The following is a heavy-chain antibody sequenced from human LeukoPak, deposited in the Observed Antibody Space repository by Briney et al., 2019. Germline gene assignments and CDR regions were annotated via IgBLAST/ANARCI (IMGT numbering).Heavy chain of an antibody. CDR2: IGHDGTDK. CDR1: GFILRSFD. J-gene: IGHJ4*02. CDR3: AKNRGDYFDTTSHSFDS. D-gene: IGHD3-22*01. Sequence: GGSLRLSCAPSGFILRSFDMHRVRQAPGKGLEWVASIGHDGTDKYYADSVKGRFTVSRDNSQNTLSLQMSSLGSEDTAVYFCAKNRGDYFDTTSHSFDSWGQGTLVTVSS. V-gene: IGHV3-30*02.